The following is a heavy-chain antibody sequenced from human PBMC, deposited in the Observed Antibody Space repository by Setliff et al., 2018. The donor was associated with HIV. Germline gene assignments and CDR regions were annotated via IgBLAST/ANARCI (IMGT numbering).Heavy chain of an antibody. V-gene: IGHV4-59*12. D-gene: IGHD2-21*02. Sequence: SETLSLTCTVSGGSMSSYYWSWIRQPPGKGLEWIGYIYYSGSAAYYNPSLQSRSTISLDTSKNQFSLRLTSVTAADTAIYYCAREVDMVTTSDAFDIWGQGTMVTVSS. CDR3: AREVDMVTTSDAFDI. CDR1: GGSMSSYY. J-gene: IGHJ3*02. CDR2: IYYSGSAA.